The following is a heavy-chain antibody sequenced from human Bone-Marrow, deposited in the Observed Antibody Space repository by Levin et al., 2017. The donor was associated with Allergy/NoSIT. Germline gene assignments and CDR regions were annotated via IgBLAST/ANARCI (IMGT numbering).Heavy chain of an antibody. CDR1: GYTFTSYA. Sequence: ASVKVSCKASGYTFTSYAMHWVRQAPGQRLEWMGWINAGNGNTKYSQKFQGRVTITRDTSASTAYMELSSLRSEDTAVYYCARPPPYCSSTSCYGSSGWSGLDYWGQGTLVTVSS. J-gene: IGHJ4*02. V-gene: IGHV1-3*01. CDR2: INAGNGNT. CDR3: ARPPPYCSSTSCYGSSGWSGLDY. D-gene: IGHD2-2*01.